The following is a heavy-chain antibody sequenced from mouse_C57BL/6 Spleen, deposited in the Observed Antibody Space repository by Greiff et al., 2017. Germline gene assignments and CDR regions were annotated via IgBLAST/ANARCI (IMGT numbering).Heavy chain of an antibody. Sequence: VQLQQSGAELVRPGASVTLSCKASGYTFTDYEMHWVKQTPVHGLEWIGAIDPETGGTAYNQKFKGKAILTADKSSSTAYMELRSLTSEDSAVYYCTRVDRCAYWGQGTLVTVSA. CDR3: TRVDRCAY. V-gene: IGHV1-15*01. CDR2: IDPETGGT. J-gene: IGHJ3*01. CDR1: GYTFTDYE.